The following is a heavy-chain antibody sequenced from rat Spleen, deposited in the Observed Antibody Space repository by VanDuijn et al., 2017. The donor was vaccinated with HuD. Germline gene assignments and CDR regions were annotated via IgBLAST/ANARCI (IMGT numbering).Heavy chain of an antibody. J-gene: IGHJ2*01. CDR2: ISPSGGST. CDR1: GFTFSNYG. D-gene: IGHD1-4*01. V-gene: IGHV5-19*01. CDR3: ARETGYNSYFDY. Sequence: EVQLVESGGSLVQPGRSLKLSCAASGFTFSNYGLHWIRQAPTKGLEWVASISPSGGSTYYRGSVKGRFTISRDNAKSTLYLQMDSLRSEDTATYYCARETGYNSYFDYWGQGVMVTVSS.